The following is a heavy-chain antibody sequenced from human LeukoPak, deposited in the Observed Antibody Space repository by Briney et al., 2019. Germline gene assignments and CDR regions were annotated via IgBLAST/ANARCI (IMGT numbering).Heavy chain of an antibody. CDR2: ISGGGDTT. CDR3: ARAGAVWSFDY. D-gene: IGHD1-26*01. Sequence: GGSLRLSCAASGFTFTSFPMTWVRQAPGKGLEWVSGISGGGDTTKYADSVKGRFTISRDKSKNTLYLQMNSLRAEDTAIYYCARAGAVWSFDYWGQGTLVTVS. CDR1: GFTFTSFP. J-gene: IGHJ4*02. V-gene: IGHV3-23*01.